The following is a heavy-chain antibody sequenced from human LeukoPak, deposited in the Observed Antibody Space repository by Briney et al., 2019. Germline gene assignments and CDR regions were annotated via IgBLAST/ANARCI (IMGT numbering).Heavy chain of an antibody. CDR1: GITFSSYS. CDR2: ISSSGNNI. J-gene: IGHJ4*02. D-gene: IGHD3-16*02. Sequence: GGSLRLSCAASGITFSSYSMNWVRQAPGKGLEWVSSISSSGNNIYYADSVKGRFTISRDNAKNSLSLQMNSLRVEDTAVYYCARGIMITFGGVIAVYYFDYWGQGTLVTVSS. V-gene: IGHV3-21*01. CDR3: ARGIMITFGGVIAVYYFDY.